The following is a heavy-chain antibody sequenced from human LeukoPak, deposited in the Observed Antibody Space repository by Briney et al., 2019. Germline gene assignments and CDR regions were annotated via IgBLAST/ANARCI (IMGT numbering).Heavy chain of an antibody. V-gene: IGHV1-69*13. D-gene: IGHD3-10*01. J-gene: IGHJ3*02. Sequence: ASVKVSCKASGYTFTRYDINWVRQAPGQGLEWMGGIIPIDGTANFGQKFQGRVTITADESTSTAYMELSSLRSEDTAIYYCARDPGAPVRAFDIWGQGTMVIVSS. CDR2: IIPIDGTA. CDR1: GYTFTRYD. CDR3: ARDPGAPVRAFDI.